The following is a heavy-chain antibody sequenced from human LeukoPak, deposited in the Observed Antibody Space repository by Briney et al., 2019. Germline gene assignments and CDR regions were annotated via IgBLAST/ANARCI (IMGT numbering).Heavy chain of an antibody. CDR3: ARDNGAYCSGGSCYGIRH. V-gene: IGHV3-23*01. J-gene: IGHJ1*01. CDR1: GFTFSSYA. D-gene: IGHD2-15*01. CDR2: ISGSGDNT. Sequence: GGSLRLSCAASGFTFSSYAMNWVRQAPGKGLEWVSTISGSGDNTYYADSVKGRFTISRDNSKNTLYLQMNSLRAEDTAVYYCARDNGAYCSGGSCYGIRHWGQGTLVTVSS.